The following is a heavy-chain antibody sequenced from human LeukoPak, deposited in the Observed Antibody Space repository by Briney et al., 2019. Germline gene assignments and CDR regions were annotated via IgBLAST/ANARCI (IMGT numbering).Heavy chain of an antibody. CDR3: ARGIAVAEPLLNY. Sequence: GGSLRLSCAASGFTFSSYAMHWVRQAPGKGLEWVAVISYDGSNKYYADSVKGRFTISRDNSKNTLYLQMNSLRAEDTAMYYCARGIAVAEPLLNYWGQGTMVTVSS. J-gene: IGHJ3*01. CDR2: ISYDGSNK. V-gene: IGHV3-30-3*01. CDR1: GFTFSSYA. D-gene: IGHD6-19*01.